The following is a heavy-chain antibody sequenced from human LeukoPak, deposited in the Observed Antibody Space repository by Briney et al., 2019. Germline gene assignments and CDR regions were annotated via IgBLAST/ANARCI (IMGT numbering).Heavy chain of an antibody. V-gene: IGHV3-74*01. Sequence: HTGGSLRLSCAASGFTLSTYWMHWVRQAPGKGLEWVARSDPHESSPSYADSVKGRFTISRDNSKNTLYLQMNSLRAEDTAVYYCARGLSDDLDVWGSYRYPYWGQGTLVTVSS. CDR2: SDPHESSP. D-gene: IGHD3-16*02. CDR1: GFTLSTYW. CDR3: ARGLSDDLDVWGSYRYPY. J-gene: IGHJ4*02.